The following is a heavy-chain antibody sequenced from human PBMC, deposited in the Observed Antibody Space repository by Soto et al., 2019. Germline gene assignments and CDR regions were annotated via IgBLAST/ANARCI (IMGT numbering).Heavy chain of an antibody. V-gene: IGHV4-31*03. CDR2: IYYSGST. CDR3: ARGDYHDTSGPFSDAFGV. D-gene: IGHD3-22*01. CDR1: GGSISSGGYY. Sequence: SETLSLTCTVSGGSISSGGYYWSWIRQHPGKGLEWIGYIYYSGSTYYNPSLKSRVTISVDTSKNQFSLKLSSVTAADTAVYYCARGDYHDTSGPFSDAFGVWGQGTMVTVSS. J-gene: IGHJ3*01.